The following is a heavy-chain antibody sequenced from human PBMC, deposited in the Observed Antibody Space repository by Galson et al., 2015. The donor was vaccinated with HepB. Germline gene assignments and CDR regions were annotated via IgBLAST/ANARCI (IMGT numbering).Heavy chain of an antibody. D-gene: IGHD1-26*01. CDR1: GFTFSSYG. Sequence: SLRLSCAASGFTFSSYGMHWVRQAPGKGLEWVAVISYDGSNKYYADSVKGRFTISRDNSKNTLYLQMNSLRAEDTAVYYCAKGPAGATWGSFFDYWGQGTLVTVSS. CDR2: ISYDGSNK. V-gene: IGHV3-30*18. CDR3: AKGPAGATWGSFFDY. J-gene: IGHJ4*02.